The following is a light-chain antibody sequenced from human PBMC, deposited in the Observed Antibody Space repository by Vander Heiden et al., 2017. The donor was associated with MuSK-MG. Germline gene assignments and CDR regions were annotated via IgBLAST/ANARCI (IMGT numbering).Light chain of an antibody. CDR1: QSVGSN. Sequence: EIVMTQSPATLSVSPGERVTLSCRASQSVGSNLAWYQQKPGQAPRLLIYDAFIRATGIPARFSGSGYGTDFTLTISSLQSEDFAVYYCEQYTNWPPWTFGQGTMVEIK. CDR2: DAF. J-gene: IGKJ1*01. CDR3: EQYTNWPPWT. V-gene: IGKV3-15*01.